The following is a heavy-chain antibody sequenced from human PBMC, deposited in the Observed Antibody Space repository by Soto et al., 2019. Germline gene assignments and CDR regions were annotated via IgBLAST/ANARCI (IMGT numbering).Heavy chain of an antibody. CDR3: ARDGRPIGIFGVVILAYNWFDP. Sequence: QVQLVESGGGVVQPGRSLRLSCAASGFTFSSYAMHWVRQAPGKGLEWVAVISYDGSNKYYADSAKGRFTISRDNSKNTLYLQMNSLRAEDTAVYYCARDGRPIGIFGVVILAYNWFDPWGQGTLVTVSS. J-gene: IGHJ5*02. CDR2: ISYDGSNK. D-gene: IGHD3-3*01. CDR1: GFTFSSYA. V-gene: IGHV3-30-3*01.